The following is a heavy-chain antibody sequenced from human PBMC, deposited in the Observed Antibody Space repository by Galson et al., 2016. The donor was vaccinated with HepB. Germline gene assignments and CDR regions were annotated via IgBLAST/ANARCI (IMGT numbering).Heavy chain of an antibody. Sequence: SLRLSCAASGFTFSSHSMNWVRQAPGKGLEWVSYISSSSSAIYYADSVKGRFTISRDNAKNSVYLQMNSLRDADTAVYYCARDRYDLIYYFDYWGQGSLVTVSS. CDR3: ARDRYDLIYYFDY. CDR2: ISSSSSAI. V-gene: IGHV3-48*02. J-gene: IGHJ4*02. D-gene: IGHD3-3*01. CDR1: GFTFSSHS.